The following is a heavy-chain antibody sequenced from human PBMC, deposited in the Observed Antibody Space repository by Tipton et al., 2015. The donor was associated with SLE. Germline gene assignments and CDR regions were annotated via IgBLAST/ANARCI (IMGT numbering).Heavy chain of an antibody. D-gene: IGHD4-11*01. CDR3: TRGDHSYYVGPQFLEH. CDR1: GFSFEGYS. V-gene: IGHV3-43*01. J-gene: IGHJ1*01. Sequence: SLRLSCVVSGFSFEGYSLHWVRQPPGKGLEWVSLIGWDGVTYYADSVKGRFTVSRDNSKNSVYLQMNSLGNEDTALYYCTRGDHSYYVGPQFLEHWGQGTLVIVSS. CDR2: IGWDGVT.